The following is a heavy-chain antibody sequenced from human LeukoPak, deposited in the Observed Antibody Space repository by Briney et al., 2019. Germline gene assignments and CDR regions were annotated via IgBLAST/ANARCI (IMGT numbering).Heavy chain of an antibody. V-gene: IGHV3-30*02. J-gene: IGHJ4*02. Sequence: GGSPRLSCAASGFTFSSYGMHWVRQAPGKGLEWVAFIRYDGTNKYYADSVKGRFTISRDNSKNTLYLQMNSLRAEDTAVYYCAKEYSSGWHGDYWGQGTLVTVSS. D-gene: IGHD6-19*01. CDR2: IRYDGTNK. CDR3: AKEYSSGWHGDY. CDR1: GFTFSSYG.